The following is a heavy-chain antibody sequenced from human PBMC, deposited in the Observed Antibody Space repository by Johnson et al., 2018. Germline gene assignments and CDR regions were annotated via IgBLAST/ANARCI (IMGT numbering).Heavy chain of an antibody. CDR2: INQDGSVE. CDR1: GITFNNEW. V-gene: IGHV3-7*01. J-gene: IGHJ3*01. Sequence: VQLVQYGGGLVQPGGSLRLSCAASGITFNNEWMTWVRQAPGKGLEWVANINQDGSVEHSADSVKGRFTVSRDNGRNSLYLQMSSLRAEDTAVYYCATSHHYAFDFWGQGTMLTVSS. CDR3: ATSHHYAFDF.